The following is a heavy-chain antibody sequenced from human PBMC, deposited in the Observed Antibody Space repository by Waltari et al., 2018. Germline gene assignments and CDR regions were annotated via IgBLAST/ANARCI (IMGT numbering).Heavy chain of an antibody. CDR3: STHFFDY. V-gene: IGHV3-23*01. Sequence: EVQLLESGGGLVQPGGSLSPPCAASGFTFSNYAMRWVRQAPGKGLEWVSGISGSVGNTYYADSVKGRFTISRDNSKNTVYLQMNSLRAEDTAVYYCSTHFFDYWGQGTLVTVSS. CDR1: GFTFSNYA. CDR2: ISGSVGNT. J-gene: IGHJ4*02.